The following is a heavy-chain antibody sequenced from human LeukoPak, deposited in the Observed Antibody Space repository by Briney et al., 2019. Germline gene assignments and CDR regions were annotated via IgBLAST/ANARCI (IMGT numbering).Heavy chain of an antibody. CDR2: IYYSGST. CDR1: GGSISSYY. CDR3: ARQPGSVAAADYYFDY. V-gene: IGHV4-59*08. D-gene: IGHD6-13*01. J-gene: IGHJ4*02. Sequence: PSETLSLTCTVSGGSISSYYWSWIRQPPGKGLEWIAYIYYSGSTNYNPSLKSRVTISVDTSKNQFSLKLSSVTAADTAVYYCARQPGSVAAADYYFDYWGQGTLVTVSS.